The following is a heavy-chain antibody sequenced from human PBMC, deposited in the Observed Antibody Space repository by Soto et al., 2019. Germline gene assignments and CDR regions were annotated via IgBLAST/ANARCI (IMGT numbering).Heavy chain of an antibody. CDR3: EPHDNWFDP. CDR2: VYYSGAT. CDR1: GDSMPSPPYY. D-gene: IGHD3-16*01. J-gene: IGHJ5*02. V-gene: IGHV4-39*02. Sequence: SETLSLTCNVSGDSMPSPPYYWGWIGQPPGKGLDWIWTVYYSGATYYNPSLRVRLTVSADTSKNYFSLRLTSVTAADTAVYYCEPHDNWFDPWGQGILVTVSS.